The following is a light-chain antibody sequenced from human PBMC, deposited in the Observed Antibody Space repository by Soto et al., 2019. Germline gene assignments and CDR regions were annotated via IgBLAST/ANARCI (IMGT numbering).Light chain of an antibody. Sequence: IGMTQSPATLSMSPGERATLSCRASQSVSSNLAWYQQKPGQAPRLLIYGASTRASGIPARFSGSGSGTEFTLTISNLQSGDFALYYCQQYNNWPRTFGQGTKVDIK. V-gene: IGKV3-15*01. CDR1: QSVSSN. CDR2: GAS. J-gene: IGKJ1*01. CDR3: QQYNNWPRT.